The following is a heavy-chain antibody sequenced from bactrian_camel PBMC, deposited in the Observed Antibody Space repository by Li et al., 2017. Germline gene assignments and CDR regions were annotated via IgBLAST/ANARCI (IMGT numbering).Heavy chain of an antibody. CDR3: AADRADADGTWSPRQRYLEV. V-gene: IGHV3-2*01. Sequence: VQLVESGGGLVQPGGSLRTSCAASGFAFSSYFMIWVRQAPGKGLEWVASIYSGDINAHYADSVKGRFTISRDNAKNTLYLQMNSLQPEDTGVYYCAADRADADGTWSPRQRYLEVWGQGTQVTVS. CDR1: GFAFSSYF. D-gene: IGHD6*01. J-gene: IGHJ2*01. CDR2: IYSGDINA.